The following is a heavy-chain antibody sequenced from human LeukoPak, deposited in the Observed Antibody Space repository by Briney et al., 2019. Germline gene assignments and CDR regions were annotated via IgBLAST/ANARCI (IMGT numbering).Heavy chain of an antibody. CDR2: ISTNGGST. V-gene: IGHV3-64D*06. CDR3: VRSYYGSGTFYLGGY. Sequence: PGGSPRLSCSASGFTFSNFAMHWVRQAPGKGLEYVSGISTNGGSTYYADSVKGRFTISRDNSKDTLYLQMSSLRTEDAALYYCVRSYYGSGTFYLGGYWGQGTLVTVSS. J-gene: IGHJ4*02. D-gene: IGHD3-10*01. CDR1: GFTFSNFA.